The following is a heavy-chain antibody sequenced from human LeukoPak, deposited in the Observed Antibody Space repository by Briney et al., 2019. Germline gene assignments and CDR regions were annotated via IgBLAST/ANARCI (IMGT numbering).Heavy chain of an antibody. Sequence: SETLSLTCAVSGGSISSSNWWSWVRQPPGKGLEWIGEIYHSGSANYNPSLKSRVTISVDKSKNQFSLKLSSVTAADTAVYYCARYLAAANWFDPWGQGTLVTVSS. CDR1: GGSISSSNW. CDR2: IYHSGSA. V-gene: IGHV4-4*02. J-gene: IGHJ5*02. CDR3: ARYLAAANWFDP. D-gene: IGHD6-13*01.